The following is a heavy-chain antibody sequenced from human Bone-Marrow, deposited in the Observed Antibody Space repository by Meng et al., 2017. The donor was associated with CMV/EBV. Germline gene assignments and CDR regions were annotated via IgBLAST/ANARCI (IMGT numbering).Heavy chain of an antibody. J-gene: IGHJ3*02. CDR1: GYTFTGYY. D-gene: IGHD3-16*01. CDR3: ARELVWGDTQTEDIAFDI. Sequence: ASVKVSCKASGYTFTGYYMHWVRQAPGQGLEWMGGINPNSGGTNYAQKFQGRVTMTRDTSISTAYMELSRLRSDDTAVYYCARELVWGDTQTEDIAFDIWGQGTMVTVSS. V-gene: IGHV1-2*02. CDR2: INPNSGGT.